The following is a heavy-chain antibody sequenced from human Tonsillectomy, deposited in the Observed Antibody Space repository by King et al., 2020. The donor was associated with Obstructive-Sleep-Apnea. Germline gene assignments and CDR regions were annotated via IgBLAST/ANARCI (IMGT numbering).Heavy chain of an antibody. CDR3: ARGHYYDTTDHRDYDY. CDR2: INHSGST. Sequence: HVQLQQWGAGLLKTSETLSLTCAVYGGSFRGYYWTWIRQPPGKGLEWIGEINHSGSTNYNPSLKSRVTVSVDTSRNQFSLKLTSVTAADTAVYYCARGHYYDTTDHRDYDYWGQGTLATVSS. J-gene: IGHJ4*02. D-gene: IGHD3-22*01. CDR1: GGSFRGYY. V-gene: IGHV4-34*01.